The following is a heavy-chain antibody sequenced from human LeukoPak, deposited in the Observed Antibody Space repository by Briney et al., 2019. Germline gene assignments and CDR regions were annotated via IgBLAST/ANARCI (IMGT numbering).Heavy chain of an antibody. V-gene: IGHV5-51*01. J-gene: IGHJ4*02. D-gene: IGHD2-15*01. CDR3: ARRADYCSATTCPFDY. CDR1: EYNFPTYW. Sequence: GESLKISCKGSEYNFPTYWIGWVRQTPGKGLEWMGIIYPGDSDTRYSPSFQGQVTISADESVNTAYLQWRSLKASDTAIYYCARRADYCSATTCPFDYWGQGTLVTVSS. CDR2: IYPGDSDT.